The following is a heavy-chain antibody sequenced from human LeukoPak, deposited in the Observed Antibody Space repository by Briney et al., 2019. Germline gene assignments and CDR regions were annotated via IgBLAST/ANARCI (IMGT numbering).Heavy chain of an antibody. V-gene: IGHV1-2*02. CDR1: GYTXTDYY. Sequence: ASVKVSCKASGYTXTDYYMHWVRQAPGQGLEWMGWINPDSGGTNYAQKFQGRVTMTRDTSISTAYMELSRLTSDDTAVYYCARDSRVSTGWPYYCDYWGQGTLVTVSS. CDR3: ARDSRVSTGWPYYCDY. CDR2: INPDSGGT. J-gene: IGHJ4*02. D-gene: IGHD6-19*01.